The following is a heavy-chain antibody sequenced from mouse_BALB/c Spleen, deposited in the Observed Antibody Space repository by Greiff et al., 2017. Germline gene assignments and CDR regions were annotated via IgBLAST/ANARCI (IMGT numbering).Heavy chain of an antibody. CDR3: ARGGGLRQMDY. J-gene: IGHJ4*01. CDR2: ISTYYGDA. D-gene: IGHD2-4*01. V-gene: IGHV1S137*01. Sequence: QVQLKESGAELVRPGVSVKISCKGSGYTFTDYAMHWVKQSHAKSLEWIGVISTYYGDASYNQKFKGKATMTVDKSSSTAYMELARLTSEDSAIYYCARGGGLRQMDYWGQGTSVTVSS. CDR1: GYTFTDYA.